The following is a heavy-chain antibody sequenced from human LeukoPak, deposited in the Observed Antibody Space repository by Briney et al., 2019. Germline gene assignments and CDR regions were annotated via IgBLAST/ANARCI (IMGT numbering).Heavy chain of an antibody. CDR3: ARSTMVRGVIVRDDY. CDR1: GYTFTNYY. V-gene: IGHV1-8*02. Sequence: ASVKFSCKASGYTFTNYYVHWVRQAPGQGLEWMGWMNPNSGNTGYAQKFQGRVTMTRNTSISTAYMELSSLRSEDTAVYYCARSTMVRGVIVRDDYWGQGTLVTVSS. CDR2: MNPNSGNT. J-gene: IGHJ4*02. D-gene: IGHD3-10*01.